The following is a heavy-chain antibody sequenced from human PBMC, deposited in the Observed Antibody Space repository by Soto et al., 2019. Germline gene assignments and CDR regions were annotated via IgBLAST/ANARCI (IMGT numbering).Heavy chain of an antibody. CDR1: GGSFSGYY. D-gene: IGHD6-19*01. CDR3: AVGPRMWLAGGGY. CDR2: INHSGIT. J-gene: IGHJ4*02. Sequence: QVLLEQWGAGLLKPSETLSLTCAVYGGSFSGYYWTWIRQPPGRGLGWLGEINHSGITDYNPCLKRRVSISIDTSKQPCSLKLSSLTAAGTAVYYCAVGPRMWLAGGGYWGQGTLVTVSS. V-gene: IGHV4-34*01.